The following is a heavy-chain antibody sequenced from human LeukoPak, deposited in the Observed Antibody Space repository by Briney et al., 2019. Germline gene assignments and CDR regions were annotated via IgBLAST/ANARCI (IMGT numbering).Heavy chain of an antibody. Sequence: PSETLSLTCSVSGGSISGYYWTWIRQPAGKGLEWIGRVYTSGSTHYNPSLKTRLTMSVDTSRNQFSLKLSSVTAADTAVYYCARLITGTTTAFDIWGQGTMVTVSS. CDR1: GGSISGYY. CDR3: ARLITGTTTAFDI. CDR2: VYTSGST. J-gene: IGHJ3*02. D-gene: IGHD1-7*01. V-gene: IGHV4-4*07.